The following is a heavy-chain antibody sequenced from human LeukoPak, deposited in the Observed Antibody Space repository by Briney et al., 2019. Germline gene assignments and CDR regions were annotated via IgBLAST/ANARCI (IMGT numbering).Heavy chain of an antibody. J-gene: IGHJ4*02. V-gene: IGHV1-18*01. CDR3: ARGTHDFWSGYSLFDY. CDR2: ISAYSGNT. Sequence: ASVKVSCKASGYTFTNHAMQWVRQAPGQGLEWMGWISAYSGNTNYAQKLQGRVTMTTDTSTSTAYMELRSLRSDDTAVYYCARGTHDFWSGYSLFDYWGQGTLVTVSS. CDR1: GYTFTNHA. D-gene: IGHD3-3*01.